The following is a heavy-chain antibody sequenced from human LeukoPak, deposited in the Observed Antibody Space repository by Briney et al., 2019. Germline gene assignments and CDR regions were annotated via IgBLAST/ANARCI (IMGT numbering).Heavy chain of an antibody. CDR3: AKDLPPGGSGSYYPHEFDP. Sequence: PTGGSLRLSCAASGFTFSSYGMHWVRQAPGKGLEWVAVISYDGSNKYYADSVKGRFTISRDNSKNTLYLQMNSLRAEDTAVYYCAKDLPPGGSGSYYPHEFDPWGQGTLVTVSS. CDR1: GFTFSSYG. J-gene: IGHJ5*02. D-gene: IGHD3-10*01. V-gene: IGHV3-30*18. CDR2: ISYDGSNK.